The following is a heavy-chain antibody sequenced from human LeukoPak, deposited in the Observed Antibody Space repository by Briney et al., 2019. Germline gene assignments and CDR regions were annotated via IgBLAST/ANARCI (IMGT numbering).Heavy chain of an antibody. D-gene: IGHD6-13*01. V-gene: IGHV3-11*04. CDR1: GFTFSDYY. CDR2: ISRGSRTI. Sequence: GGSLRLSCAASGFTFSDYYMSWIRQAPGKGLEWVSNISRGSRTIYYSDSVKGRFTISRDNAKNSLYLQMNSLRTEDTAVYFCARDSYSSSRNDYWGQGTLVTVSS. J-gene: IGHJ4*02. CDR3: ARDSYSSSRNDY.